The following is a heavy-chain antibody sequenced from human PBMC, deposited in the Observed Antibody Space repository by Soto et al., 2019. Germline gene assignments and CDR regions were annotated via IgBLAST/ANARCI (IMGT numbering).Heavy chain of an antibody. CDR3: AKVNDYIWGSYIGSSYHYYMDV. J-gene: IGHJ6*03. D-gene: IGHD3-16*01. V-gene: IGHV3-23*01. CDR1: GFTFSSYA. Sequence: GGSLRLSCAASGFTFSSYAMSWVRQAPGKGLEWVSAISGGGGNTYYADSVKGRFTISRDNSKSTLYLQVNSLRAEDTAVYYCAKVNDYIWGSYIGSSYHYYMDVWGKGTTVTVSS. CDR2: ISGGGGNT.